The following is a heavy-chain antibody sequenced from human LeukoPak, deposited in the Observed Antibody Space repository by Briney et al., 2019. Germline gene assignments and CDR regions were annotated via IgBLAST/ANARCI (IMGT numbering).Heavy chain of an antibody. D-gene: IGHD2-2*01. CDR2: INPNSGVT. CDR1: GYTFTGYY. V-gene: IGHV1-2*06. J-gene: IGHJ6*03. CDR3: ARDPTTYCSSASCHYYYYYMDV. Sequence: ASVKVSCKASGYTFTGYYVHWVRQAPGQGLEWMGRINPNSGVTNYAQKFQGRVTMTRDTSISTAYMELSRLRSDDTAVYYCARDPTTYCSSASCHYYYYYMDVWGKGTTVTVSS.